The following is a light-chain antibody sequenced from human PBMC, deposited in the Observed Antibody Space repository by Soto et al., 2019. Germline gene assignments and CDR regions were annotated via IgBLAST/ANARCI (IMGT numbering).Light chain of an antibody. CDR2: GAS. Sequence: EIVLTQSPGTLSLSPGERATLSCRASQSVSSTYLAWYQQRPGQAPRLLIHGASNRATGIPDRFSGSGSGTDFTLTISRLEPEDFVVYYCQQLAVSSWTFGQGTKVEIK. CDR3: QQLAVSSWT. V-gene: IGKV3-20*01. J-gene: IGKJ1*01. CDR1: QSVSSTY.